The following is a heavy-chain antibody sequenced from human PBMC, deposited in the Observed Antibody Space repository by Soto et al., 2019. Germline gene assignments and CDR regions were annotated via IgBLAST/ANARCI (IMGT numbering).Heavy chain of an antibody. V-gene: IGHV3-15*07. D-gene: IGHD3-10*01. Sequence: PGGSLRLSCAASGFTFSNAWMNWVRQAPGKGLEWVGRIKSKTDGGTTDYAAPVKGRFTISRDDSKNTLYLQMNSLKTEDTAVYYCTTDLDAKVRGVIGYWGQGTLVTVSS. J-gene: IGHJ4*02. CDR2: IKSKTDGGTT. CDR3: TTDLDAKVRGVIGY. CDR1: GFTFSNAW.